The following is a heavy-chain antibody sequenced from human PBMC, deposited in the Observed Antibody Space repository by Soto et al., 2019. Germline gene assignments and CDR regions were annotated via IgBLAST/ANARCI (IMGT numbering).Heavy chain of an antibody. V-gene: IGHV3-15*01. CDR2: IKSKTDGGTT. D-gene: IGHD5-18*01. CDR1: GFTFSNAW. J-gene: IGHJ4*02. Sequence: GGSLRLSCAASGFTFSNAWLSWVRQAPGKGLEWVGRIKSKTDGGTTDYAAPVKGRFTISRDDSKNTLYLQMNSLKTEDTADYYCTTDTPRVYSYEHCFDYWGQGTLVTVSS. CDR3: TTDTPRVYSYEHCFDY.